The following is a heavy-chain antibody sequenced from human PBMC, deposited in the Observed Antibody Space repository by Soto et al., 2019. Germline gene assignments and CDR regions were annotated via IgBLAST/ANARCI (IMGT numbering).Heavy chain of an antibody. D-gene: IGHD3-9*01. Sequence: QLQLQESGPGLVKPSETLSLTCTVSGGSISSSSYYWGWIRQPPGKGLEWIGSIYYSGSTCYNPSLKSRVTISIDTSKNQFSLKLSSVTAADTAVYYCASALTGYVWGNFDYWGQGTLVTVSS. J-gene: IGHJ4*02. CDR1: GGSISSSSYY. V-gene: IGHV4-39*01. CDR2: IYYSGST. CDR3: ASALTGYVWGNFDY.